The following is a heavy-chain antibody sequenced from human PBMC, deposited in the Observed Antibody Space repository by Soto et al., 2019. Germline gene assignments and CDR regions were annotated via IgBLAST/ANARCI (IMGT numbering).Heavy chain of an antibody. Sequence: QVPLVESGGGVVQPGRSLRLSCAASGFTFSSYGMHWVRQAPGKGLEWVAVIWYDGSNKYYADSVKGRFTISRDNSKNTLYLQMNSLRAEDTAVYYCAREPDDYGDYVPFDYWGQGTLVTVSS. J-gene: IGHJ4*02. D-gene: IGHD4-17*01. CDR3: AREPDDYGDYVPFDY. CDR1: GFTFSSYG. V-gene: IGHV3-33*01. CDR2: IWYDGSNK.